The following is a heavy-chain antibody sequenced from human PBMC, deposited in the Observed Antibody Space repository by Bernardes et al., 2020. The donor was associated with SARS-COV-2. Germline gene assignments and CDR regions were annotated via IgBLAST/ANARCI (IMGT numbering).Heavy chain of an antibody. CDR3: ATGPALVPAAREAWFDP. V-gene: IGHV1-24*01. CDR1: GYTLTELS. D-gene: IGHD2-2*01. CDR2: FDPEDGET. J-gene: IGHJ5*02. Sequence: SVKVSCKVSGYTLTELSMHWVRQAPGKGLEWMGGFDPEDGETIYAQKFQGRVTMTEDTSTDTAYMELSSLRSEDTAVYYCATGPALVPAAREAWFDPWGQRTLVTVSS.